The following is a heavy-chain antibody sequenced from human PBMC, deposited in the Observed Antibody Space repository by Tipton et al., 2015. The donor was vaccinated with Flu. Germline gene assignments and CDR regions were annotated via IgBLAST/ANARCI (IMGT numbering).Heavy chain of an antibody. CDR3: AKNAGYWRNVSCYRAFDF. CDR1: GFTLSNYA. V-gene: IGHV3-23*01. J-gene: IGHJ4*02. CDR2: ISGSGAYR. Sequence: SLRLSCAAPGFTLSNYAMTWVRQAPGKGLEWVSSISGSGAYRHYADSVKGRFSISRDNSKSTQYLQMDSLRGEDTAVYCCAKNAGYWRNVSCYRAFDFWGQGILVTVST. D-gene: IGHD2-2*01.